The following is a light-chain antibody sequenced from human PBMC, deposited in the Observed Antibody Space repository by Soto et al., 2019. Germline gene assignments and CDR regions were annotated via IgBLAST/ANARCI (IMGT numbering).Light chain of an antibody. CDR1: QSIGLW. Sequence: DIQMTQSPSTLSASVGDTVTVTCRASQSIGLWLAWYQQKPGKAPKLLIFDASTLENGVPARFSGGRSGPEFALTISSLQPDDFATYYCQQYNSYLYTFGQGTRLEIK. CDR2: DAS. J-gene: IGKJ5*01. CDR3: QQYNSYLYT. V-gene: IGKV1-5*01.